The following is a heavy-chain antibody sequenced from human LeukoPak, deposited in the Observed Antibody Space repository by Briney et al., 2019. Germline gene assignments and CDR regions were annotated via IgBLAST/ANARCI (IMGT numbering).Heavy chain of an antibody. CDR1: GYRFSDFW. D-gene: IGHD1-7*01. V-gene: IGHV5-51*07. Sequence: GESLKISCKASGYRFSDFWVGWAQQVPGKGLEWTGIIQIADSETTYSASFQGQVTISADTSLNTAQLQWSSLTASDTAIYYCARRMRRHWNSDLWSFDYWGQGTLVSVSS. CDR3: ARRMRRHWNSDLWSFDY. J-gene: IGHJ4*02. CDR2: IQIADSET.